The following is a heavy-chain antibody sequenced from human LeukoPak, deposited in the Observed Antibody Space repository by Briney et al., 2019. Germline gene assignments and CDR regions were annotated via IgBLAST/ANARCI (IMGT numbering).Heavy chain of an antibody. D-gene: IGHD6-13*01. CDR2: IKSKTDGGTT. Sequence: GGSLRLSCAASGFTFSNAWMSWVRQAPGKGLEWVGRIKSKTDGGTTDYAAPVKGRFTISRDDSKNTLYLQMNSLKTEDTAVYYCARCVAAAGTFNWFDPWGQGTLVTVSS. V-gene: IGHV3-15*01. CDR1: GFTFSNAW. J-gene: IGHJ5*02. CDR3: ARCVAAAGTFNWFDP.